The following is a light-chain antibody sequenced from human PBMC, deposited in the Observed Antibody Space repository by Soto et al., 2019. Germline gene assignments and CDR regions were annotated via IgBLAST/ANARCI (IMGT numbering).Light chain of an antibody. CDR1: SSDVGGYNY. J-gene: IGLJ2*01. CDR2: EVS. CDR3: NSYTSSSTVDVV. V-gene: IGLV2-14*01. Sequence: QSALTQPASVSGSPGQSITISCTGTSSDVGGYNYVSWYQHHPGNAPKLLLYEVSNRPSGISDRFSGSKSGNTASLTISGLQADDEAIYYCNSYTSSSTVDVVFGGGTQLTVL.